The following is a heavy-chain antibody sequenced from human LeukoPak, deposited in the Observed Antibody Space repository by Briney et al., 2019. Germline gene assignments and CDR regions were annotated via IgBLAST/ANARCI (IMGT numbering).Heavy chain of an antibody. CDR1: GFTVGSNY. J-gene: IGHJ4*02. V-gene: IGHV3-53*01. D-gene: IGHD4-23*01. Sequence: GGSLRLSCAASGFTVGSNYMSWVRQAPGKGLEWVSVIYSGGSTYYADSVKGRFTISRDNSKNTLYLQMNSLRAEDTAVYYCARNLYGGNLNYFDYWGQGTLVTVSS. CDR2: IYSGGST. CDR3: ARNLYGGNLNYFDY.